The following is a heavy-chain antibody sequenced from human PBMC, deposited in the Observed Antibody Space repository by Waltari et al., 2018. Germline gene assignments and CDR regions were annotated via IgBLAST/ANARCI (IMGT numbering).Heavy chain of an antibody. CDR3: ARNYDSSGYYPNDAFDI. J-gene: IGHJ3*02. CDR1: GGSISSSSYY. Sequence: QLQLQESGPGLVKPSETLSLTCTVSGGSISSSSYYWGWIRQPPGKGLEWIGSIYYSGSTYYNPTLKSRVTISVDTSKNQFSLKLSSVTAADTAVYYCARNYDSSGYYPNDAFDIWGQGTMVTVSS. V-gene: IGHV4-39*07. CDR2: IYYSGST. D-gene: IGHD3-22*01.